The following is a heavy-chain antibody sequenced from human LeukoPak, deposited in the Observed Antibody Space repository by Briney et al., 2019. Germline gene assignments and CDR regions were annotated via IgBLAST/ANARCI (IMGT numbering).Heavy chain of an antibody. CDR1: GGSFSGYY. CDR2: INHSGST. V-gene: IGHV4-34*01. D-gene: IGHD2-2*01. J-gene: IGHJ5*02. Sequence: SETLSLTCAVYGGSFSGYYWSWIRQPPWKGLEWIGEINHSGSTNYNPSLKSRVTISVDTSKNQFSLKLSSVTAADTAVYYCARHAKQKYCSSTSCYPNTPNNWFDPWGQGTLVTVSS. CDR3: ARHAKQKYCSSTSCYPNTPNNWFDP.